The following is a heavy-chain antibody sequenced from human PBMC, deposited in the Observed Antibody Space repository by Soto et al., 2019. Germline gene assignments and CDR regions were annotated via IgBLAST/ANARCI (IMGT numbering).Heavy chain of an antibody. CDR3: ASGRAARIVHYGDYYYFDY. D-gene: IGHD4-17*01. V-gene: IGHV4-59*01. CDR1: GGSISSYY. J-gene: IGHJ4*02. CDR2: IYYSGST. Sequence: QVQLQESGPGLVKPSETLSLTCTVSGGSISSYYWSWIRQPPGKGLEWIGYIYYSGSTNYNPSLKSRVTISVDTSKNQLSLKLSSVTAADTAVYYCASGRAARIVHYGDYYYFDYWGQGTLVTVSS.